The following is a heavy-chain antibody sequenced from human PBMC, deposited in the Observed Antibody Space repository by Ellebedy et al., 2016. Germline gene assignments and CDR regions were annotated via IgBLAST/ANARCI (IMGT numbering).Heavy chain of an antibody. V-gene: IGHV3-30*03. D-gene: IGHD6-19*01. CDR1: GFIFNDHA. CDR3: ARDVSSSGWYDSLRIDH. J-gene: IGHJ4*02. Sequence: GGSLRLXCAASGFIFNDHAFHRFRQTVGKGLEWVAVISYDGSNKYYGDSVKGRFTISRDNSKKTVDLQMNSPKPDDTAVYYCARDVSSSGWYDSLRIDHWGQGTPVTASP. CDR2: ISYDGSNK.